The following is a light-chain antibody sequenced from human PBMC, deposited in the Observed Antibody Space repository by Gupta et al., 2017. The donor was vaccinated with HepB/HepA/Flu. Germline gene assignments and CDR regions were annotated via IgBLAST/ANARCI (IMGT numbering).Light chain of an antibody. Sequence: HSVLTQPPSASGTPGQSVTISCSGSSSNIGSNTINWYQQLPGTAPKLLIYNTNQRPSGVPDRFSGSKSGTSDSLAISGLQSEDEADYYCAAWDDSLNGQVFGGGTKLTVL. CDR3: AAWDDSLNGQV. CDR1: SSNIGSNT. CDR2: NTN. J-gene: IGLJ3*02. V-gene: IGLV1-44*01.